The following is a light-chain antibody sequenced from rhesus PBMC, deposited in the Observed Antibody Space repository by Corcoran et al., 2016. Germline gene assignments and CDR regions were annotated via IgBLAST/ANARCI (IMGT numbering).Light chain of an antibody. CDR2: YAH. CDR3: RHSTSYPLT. J-gene: IGKJ4*01. CDR1: QGISNY. V-gene: IGKV1S14*01. Sequence: DIQMTQSPSSLSASVGDTVTITCRASQGISNYLAWYQQKPGKAPKPLVSYAHNLESGVPPRFSGKVSRTDFTLTISSLRPGDFATYSCRHSTSYPLTFGGGTKVEIK.